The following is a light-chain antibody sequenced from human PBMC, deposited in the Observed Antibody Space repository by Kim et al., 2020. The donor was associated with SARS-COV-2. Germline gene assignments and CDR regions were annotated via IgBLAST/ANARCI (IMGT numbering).Light chain of an antibody. Sequence: DIQMTQSPSSLSASVGDRVTITCRSSQKISGYLNWYQQKLGKAPKLLMSETSSLQSGVPSRFSGSRSGTEFTLTINSLHPEDFATYFCQQSYTTPFTFGPGTKVDIK. CDR1: QKISGY. V-gene: IGKV1-39*01. CDR3: QQSYTTPFT. J-gene: IGKJ3*01. CDR2: ETS.